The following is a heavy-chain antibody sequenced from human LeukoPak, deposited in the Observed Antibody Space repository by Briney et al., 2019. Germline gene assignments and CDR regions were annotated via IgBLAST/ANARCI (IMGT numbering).Heavy chain of an antibody. CDR2: IGIDSGNT. CDR3: ARDHNYAFDN. Sequence: GGSLRLSCAASGFTFIEYSMNWVRQAPGKGLEWISYIGIDSGNTKYADSVRGRFTISADKAKNSLYLQMNSLRVEDTAVYYCARDHNYAFDNWGQGTLVSAAS. J-gene: IGHJ4*02. D-gene: IGHD1-1*01. CDR1: GFTFIEYS. V-gene: IGHV3-48*01.